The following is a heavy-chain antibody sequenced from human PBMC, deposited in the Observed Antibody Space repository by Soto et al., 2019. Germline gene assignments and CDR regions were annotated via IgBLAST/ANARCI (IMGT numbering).Heavy chain of an antibody. CDR1: GGSINAYF. CDR3: ARGVDRQWADY. J-gene: IGHJ4*02. CDR2: VYYSGNT. V-gene: IGHV4-59*01. Sequence: SETLSLTCTVSGGSINAYFWTWIRQAPGKGLEWIGFVYYSGNTNYNPSLKSRVSISLHTSKNQFSLKLSSVTAADTAVYYCARGVDRQWADYWGQGTLVTVSS. D-gene: IGHD6-19*01.